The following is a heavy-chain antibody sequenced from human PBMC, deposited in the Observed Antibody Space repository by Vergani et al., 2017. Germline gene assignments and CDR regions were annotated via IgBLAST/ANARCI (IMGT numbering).Heavy chain of an antibody. CDR2: IIPILGIA. V-gene: IGHV1-69*08. J-gene: IGHJ4*02. CDR1: GGTFSSYT. D-gene: IGHD6-19*01. Sequence: QVQLVQSGAEVKKPGSSVKVSCKASGGTFSSYTISWVRQAPGQGLEWMGRIIPILGIANYAQKFQGRVTITADKSTSTAYMELSRLESDDTAVYYCARDRRDSSGWFYFDYWGQGTLVTVSS. CDR3: ARDRRDSSGWFYFDY.